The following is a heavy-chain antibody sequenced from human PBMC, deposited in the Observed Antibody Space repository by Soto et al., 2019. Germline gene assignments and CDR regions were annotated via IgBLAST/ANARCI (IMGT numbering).Heavy chain of an antibody. CDR2: IWYDGSNK. V-gene: IGHV3-33*06. CDR1: GFTFSSYG. CDR3: AKNYGDYDYYYYYYMDV. Sequence: PGGSLRLSCAASGFTFSSYGMHWVRQAPGKGLEWVAVIWYDGSNKYYADSVKGRFTISRDNSKNTLYLQMNSLRAEDTAVYYCAKNYGDYDYYYYYYMDVWGKGTTVTVSS. D-gene: IGHD4-17*01. J-gene: IGHJ6*03.